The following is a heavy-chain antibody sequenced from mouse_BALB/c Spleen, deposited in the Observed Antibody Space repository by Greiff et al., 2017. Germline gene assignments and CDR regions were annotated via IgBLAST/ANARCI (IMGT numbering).Heavy chain of an antibody. CDR2: IDPENGDT. CDR3: NARGTTVEHDAMDY. CDR1: GFNIKDYY. V-gene: IGHV14-4*02. J-gene: IGHJ4*01. D-gene: IGHD1-1*01. Sequence: EVQLQQSGAELVRSGASVKLSCTASGFNIKDYYMHWVKQRPEQGLEWIGWIDPENGDTEYAPKFQGKATMTADTSSNTAYLQLSSLTSEDTAVYYCNARGTTVEHDAMDYWGQGTSVTVSS.